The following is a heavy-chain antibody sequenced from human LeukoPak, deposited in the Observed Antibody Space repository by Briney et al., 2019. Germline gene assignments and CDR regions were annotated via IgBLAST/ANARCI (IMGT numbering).Heavy chain of an antibody. Sequence: GGSLRLSCAASGFTFSDYYMSWIRQAPGKGLEWVSYISSSGSTIYYADSVKGRFTISRDNAKNSLYLQMNSLRAEDTAVYYCARAPVDIVATIGYYYYGMDVWGQGTTVTVSS. CDR1: GFTFSDYY. CDR2: ISSSGSTI. D-gene: IGHD5-12*01. J-gene: IGHJ6*02. CDR3: ARAPVDIVATIGYYYYGMDV. V-gene: IGHV3-11*01.